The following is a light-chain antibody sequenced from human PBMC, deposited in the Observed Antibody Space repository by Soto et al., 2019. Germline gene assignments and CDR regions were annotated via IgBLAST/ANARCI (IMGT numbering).Light chain of an antibody. Sequence: QSALTQPPSASGSPGQSVTISCTGTSSDVGGYNYVSWYQQHPGAAPTLMIYEVVKRPSGVPDRFSGSKSGNTASLTVSGLQAEDESDYYCSSYGGDNNVVFGGGTKVTVL. J-gene: IGLJ2*01. CDR1: SSDVGGYNY. CDR2: EVV. CDR3: SSYGGDNNVV. V-gene: IGLV2-8*01.